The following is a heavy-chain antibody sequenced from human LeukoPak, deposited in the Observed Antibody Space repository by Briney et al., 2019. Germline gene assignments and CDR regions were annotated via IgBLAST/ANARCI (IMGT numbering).Heavy chain of an antibody. CDR2: MDQDGTEK. D-gene: IGHD5-18*01. CDR1: GFTFSSYG. J-gene: IGHJ3*02. CDR3: ARDRGYSTFDI. Sequence: GGSLRLSCAASGFTFSSYGMHWVRQAPGKGLEWVANMDQDGTEKNYVDSVKGRFTISRDNAKNLLYVQMNSLRVEDTAVYYCARDRGYSTFDIWGQGTMVTVSS. V-gene: IGHV3-7*05.